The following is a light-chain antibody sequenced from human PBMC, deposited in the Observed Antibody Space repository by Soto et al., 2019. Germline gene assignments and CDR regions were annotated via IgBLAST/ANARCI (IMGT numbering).Light chain of an antibody. J-gene: IGKJ5*01. CDR1: QTISSW. CDR2: KAC. CDR3: LQHKSYPMT. V-gene: IGKV1-5*03. Sequence: IQMTQSPSTLSGSVGDRVTITCRASQTISSWLAWYQQKPGKAPKLLIYKACTLKSGVPSRFSGSGSGTEFTLTISSLQPEDFATYYCLQHKSYPMTFGQGTRLEIK.